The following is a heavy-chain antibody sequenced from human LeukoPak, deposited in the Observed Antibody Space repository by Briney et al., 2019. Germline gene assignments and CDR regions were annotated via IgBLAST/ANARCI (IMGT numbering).Heavy chain of an antibody. Sequence: SETLSLTCAVSGGSISSTNWWRWVRQPPGKGLEWIGEIYHSGSTNHNPSLKSRVTISADKSKNQFSLKLTYVTAADTAVYYCARDRMGVRAFDYWGQGTLVTVSS. D-gene: IGHD3-10*01. CDR3: ARDRMGVRAFDY. V-gene: IGHV4-4*02. CDR2: IYHSGST. J-gene: IGHJ4*02. CDR1: GGSISSTNW.